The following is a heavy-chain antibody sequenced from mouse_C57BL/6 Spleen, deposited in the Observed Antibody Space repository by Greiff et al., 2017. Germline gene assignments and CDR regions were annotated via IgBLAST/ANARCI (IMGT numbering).Heavy chain of an antibody. Sequence: EVQVVESGPELVKPGASVKIPCKASGYTFTDYNMDWVKQSHGKSLEWIGDINPNNGGTIYNQKFKGKATLSVDKSYSTAYMELRSLTSEDTAVYYCARIYYGVLADWGQGTLVTVSA. CDR3: ARIYYGVLAD. J-gene: IGHJ3*01. V-gene: IGHV1-18*01. CDR2: INPNNGGT. CDR1: GYTFTDYN. D-gene: IGHD2-13*01.